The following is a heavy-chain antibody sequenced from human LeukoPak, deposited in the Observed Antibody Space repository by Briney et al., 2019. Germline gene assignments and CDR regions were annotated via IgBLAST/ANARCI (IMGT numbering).Heavy chain of an antibody. CDR3: ARRSTSSVY. CDR2: INHSGST. Sequence: PSETLSLTCAVYGGSFSGYYWSWIRQPPGKGLEWIGEINHSGSTNYNPSLKSRVTISVDTSKNQFSLKLSSVTAADTAVYYCARRSTSSVYWGQGTLVTVSS. V-gene: IGHV4-34*01. CDR1: GGSFSGYY. D-gene: IGHD2-2*01. J-gene: IGHJ4*02.